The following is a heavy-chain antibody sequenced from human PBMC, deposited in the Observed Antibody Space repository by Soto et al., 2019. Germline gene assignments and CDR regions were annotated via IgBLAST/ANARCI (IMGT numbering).Heavy chain of an antibody. CDR1: GFTFSSYG. V-gene: IGHV3-33*01. CDR3: ARDRVGYCSSTSCYWEFGLDY. D-gene: IGHD2-2*01. CDR2: IWYDGSNK. J-gene: IGHJ4*02. Sequence: GGSLRLSCAASGFTFSSYGMHWVRQAPGKGLEWVAVIWYDGSNKYYADSVKGRFTISRDNSKNTLYLQMNSLRAEDTAVYYCARDRVGYCSSTSCYWEFGLDYWGQGTLVTVSS.